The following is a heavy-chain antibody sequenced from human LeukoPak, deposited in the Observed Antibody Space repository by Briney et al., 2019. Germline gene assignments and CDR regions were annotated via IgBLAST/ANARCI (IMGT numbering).Heavy chain of an antibody. CDR1: GGSISSGGYY. J-gene: IGHJ5*02. V-gene: IGHV4-31*03. CDR3: ARGVDSTDNWFDP. D-gene: IGHD2/OR15-2a*01. Sequence: PSETLSLTCTVSGGSISSGGYYWSWIRQHPGKGLEWIGYIYYSGSTYYNPSLKSRVTISVDTSKNQFSLKLSSVTAADTAVYYCARGVDSTDNWFDPWGQGTLVTVSS. CDR2: IYYSGST.